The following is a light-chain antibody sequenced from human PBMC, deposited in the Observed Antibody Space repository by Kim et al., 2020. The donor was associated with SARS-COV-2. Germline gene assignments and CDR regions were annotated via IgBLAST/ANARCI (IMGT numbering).Light chain of an antibody. CDR3: QQYHNLPPT. CDR2: DAS. CDR1: QGVINY. J-gene: IGKJ5*01. Sequence: DIQMTQSPSSLSVSVGDRVTITCQASQGVINYLNWFQQKPVKAPKLLIYDASTLEVGAPSRFSGSGSGTNFTFTISDLQPEDIGTYYCQQYHNLPPTFGQGTRLEIK. V-gene: IGKV1-33*01.